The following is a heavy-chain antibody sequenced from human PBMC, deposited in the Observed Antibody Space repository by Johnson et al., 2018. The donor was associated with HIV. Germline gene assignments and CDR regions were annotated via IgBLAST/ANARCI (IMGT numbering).Heavy chain of an antibody. CDR1: QFAFSSYY. J-gene: IGHJ3*02. CDR2: VNPNGGST. V-gene: IGHV3-25*05. Sequence: VQLVESGGGLAKPAWSPRLSCAASQFAFSSYYMNCVRQAPGNGLELVGQVNPNGGSTYLIDSGKDRFNISRDNAKNTLHLQLNSLKTEDTAVYYCARDPFPRFYAFDIWGQGTMVTVSS. CDR3: ARDPFPRFYAFDI.